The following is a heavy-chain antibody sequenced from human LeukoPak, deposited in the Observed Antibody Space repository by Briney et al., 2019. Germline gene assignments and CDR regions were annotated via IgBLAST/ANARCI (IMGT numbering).Heavy chain of an antibody. J-gene: IGHJ3*02. CDR2: IYYSGST. Sequence: SETLSLTCAVSGGSISSSSYYWGWIRQPPGKGLEWIGSIYYSGSTYYNPSLKSRVTISVDTSKNQFSLKLSSVTAADTAVYYCARDRVATIYTGDAFDMWGQGTMVTVSS. CDR3: ARDRVATIYTGDAFDM. CDR1: GGSISSSSYY. V-gene: IGHV4-39*07. D-gene: IGHD5-12*01.